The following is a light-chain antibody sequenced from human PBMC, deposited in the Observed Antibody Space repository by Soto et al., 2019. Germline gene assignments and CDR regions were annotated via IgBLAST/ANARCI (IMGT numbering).Light chain of an antibody. J-gene: IGLJ1*01. CDR2: EVS. V-gene: IGLV2-8*01. CDR3: QSYDNSLSAYV. Sequence: QSALTQPPSASGSPGQSVTISCTGTSSDVGGYNYVSWYQQHPGKAPKLMIYEVSKRPSGVPDRFSGSKSGNTASLTVSGLQAEDEADYYCQSYDNSLSAYVFGTGTKLTVL. CDR1: SSDVGGYNY.